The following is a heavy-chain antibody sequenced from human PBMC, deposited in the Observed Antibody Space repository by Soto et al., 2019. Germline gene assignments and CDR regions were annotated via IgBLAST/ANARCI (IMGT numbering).Heavy chain of an antibody. CDR3: ARGYVDTARGMDV. D-gene: IGHD5-18*01. V-gene: IGHV1-46*01. J-gene: IGHJ6*02. CDR2: INPSGGST. Sequence: ASVKVSCKASGYTFTSYYMHWVPQAPGQGLEWMGIINPSGGSTTYAQKFQCRVTMTRDTSTSTVYMELSSLRSEDTAVYYCARGYVDTARGMDVWGQGTTVTVSS. CDR1: GYTFTSYY.